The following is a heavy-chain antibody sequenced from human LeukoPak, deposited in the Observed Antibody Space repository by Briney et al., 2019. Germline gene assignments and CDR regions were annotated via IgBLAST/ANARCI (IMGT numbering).Heavy chain of an antibody. J-gene: IGHJ4*02. CDR1: GYTFTSYG. CDR3: VRDGRNYDLDYFDY. CDR2: ISAYNGNT. V-gene: IGHV1-18*01. Sequence: ASVKVSCKASGYTFTSYGISWVRQAPGQGLEWMGWISAYNGNTNYAQKLQGRVTMTTDTSTSTAYMELRSLRSDDTAVYYCVRDGRNYDLDYFDYWGQGTLVTVSS. D-gene: IGHD3-3*01.